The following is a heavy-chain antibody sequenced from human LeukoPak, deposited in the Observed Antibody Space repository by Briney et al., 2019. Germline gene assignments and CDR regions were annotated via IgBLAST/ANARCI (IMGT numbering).Heavy chain of an antibody. J-gene: IGHJ3*02. V-gene: IGHV3-66*01. CDR2: IYSGGST. Sequence: GGSLRLSCAASGFTVSSNYMSWVRQAPGKGLEWVSVIYSGGSTYYADSVKGRFTISRDNSKNTLYLQMNSLRAEDTAVYYCARDSDYDAFDTWGQGTMVTVSS. D-gene: IGHD4-17*01. CDR1: GFTVSSNY. CDR3: ARDSDYDAFDT.